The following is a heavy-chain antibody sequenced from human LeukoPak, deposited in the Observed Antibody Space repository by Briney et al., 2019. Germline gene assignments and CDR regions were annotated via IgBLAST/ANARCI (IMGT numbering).Heavy chain of an antibody. V-gene: IGHV1-69*13. Sequence: SVKVSCKASGGTFSSYAISWVRQAPGQGLEWMGGIIPIFGTANYAQKFQGRVTITADESTSTAYMGLSSLRSEDTAVYYCARERYSDYDYDGVDDYWGQGTLVTVSS. CDR1: GGTFSSYA. CDR3: ARERYSDYDYDGVDDY. D-gene: IGHD5-12*01. CDR2: IIPIFGTA. J-gene: IGHJ4*02.